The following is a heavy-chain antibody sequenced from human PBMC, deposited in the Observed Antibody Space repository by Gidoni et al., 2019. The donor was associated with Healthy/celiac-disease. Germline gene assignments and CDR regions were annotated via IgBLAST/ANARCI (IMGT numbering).Heavy chain of an antibody. CDR3: ARTRVLGYYESSGLLTGIDY. CDR1: GGSISSSSYY. J-gene: IGHJ4*02. CDR2: SYYSGST. Sequence: QLQESGPGLVKPSETLSLTCTVSGGSISSSSYYWGWIRQPPGKGLEWIGSSYYSGSTYYNPSLKSRVTITVDTSKNQFSLKLSSVTAAGTAVYYCARTRVLGYYESSGLLTGIDYWGQGTLLAVSP. V-gene: IGHV4-39*01. D-gene: IGHD3-22*01.